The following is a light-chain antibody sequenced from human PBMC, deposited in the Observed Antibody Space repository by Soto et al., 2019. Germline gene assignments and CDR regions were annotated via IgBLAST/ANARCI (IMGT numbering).Light chain of an antibody. V-gene: IGKV1-12*01. CDR3: QQTNTFPYT. Sequence: ITCRASQSISTWLAWYQQKPGKAPNLLIYGASSLQSGVPSRFSGSGSGTDFSLTISSLQPEDFATYYCQQTNTFPYTFGQGTKVDIK. CDR2: GAS. J-gene: IGKJ2*01. CDR1: QSISTW.